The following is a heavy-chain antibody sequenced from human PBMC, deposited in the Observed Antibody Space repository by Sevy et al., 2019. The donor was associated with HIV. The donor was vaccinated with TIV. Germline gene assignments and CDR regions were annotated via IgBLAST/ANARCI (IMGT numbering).Heavy chain of an antibody. CDR2: ISGSGGST. D-gene: IGHD3-9*01. CDR1: GFTFSSYA. Sequence: GGSPRLSCTAAGFTFSSYAMNWVRQAPGKGLEWVSAISGSGGSTYYADSVKGRFTIYRDNSKNTLYLQMNSLRAEDTAIYYCAKDPHDILTGYPLGMDVWGQGTTVTVSS. V-gene: IGHV3-23*01. J-gene: IGHJ6*02. CDR3: AKDPHDILTGYPLGMDV.